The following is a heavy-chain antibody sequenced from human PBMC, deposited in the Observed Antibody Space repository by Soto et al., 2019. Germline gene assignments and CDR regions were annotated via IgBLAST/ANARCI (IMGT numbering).Heavy chain of an antibody. Sequence: GVSLKVSCKGSGYSFTSYWIGWVRQMPGKGLEWMGIIYPGDSDTRYSPSFQGQVTISADKSISTAYLQWSSLKASDTAMYYCARNRPAPPSKYGMDVSGQGSTVTVSS. CDR3: ARNRPAPPSKYGMDV. CDR2: IYPGDSDT. J-gene: IGHJ6*02. CDR1: GYSFTSYW. V-gene: IGHV5-51*01.